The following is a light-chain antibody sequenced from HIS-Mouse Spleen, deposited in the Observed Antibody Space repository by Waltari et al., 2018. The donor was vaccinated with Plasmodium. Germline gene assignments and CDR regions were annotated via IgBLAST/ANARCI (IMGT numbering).Light chain of an antibody. CDR1: QDISNY. V-gene: IGKV1-33*01. J-gene: IGKJ4*01. Sequence: DIQMTQSPSSLSASVGDRVTITCQPSQDISNYLNWYQHKPGKAPKLLIYDASNLETGVPSRFSGSGSGTDFTFTISSLQPEDIATYYCQQYDNLPLTFGGGTKVEIK. CDR2: DAS. CDR3: QQYDNLPLT.